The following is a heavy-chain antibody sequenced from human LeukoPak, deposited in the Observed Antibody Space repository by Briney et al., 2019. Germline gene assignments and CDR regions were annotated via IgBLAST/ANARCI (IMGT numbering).Heavy chain of an antibody. V-gene: IGHV3-53*01. CDR1: GFTVSSNY. D-gene: IGHD2-2*01. Sequence: GGSLRLSCAASGFTVSSNYMSWVRQAPGKGLEWVSVIYSGGSTYYADSVKGRFTISRDNSKNTLYLQMNSLRVDDTAVYYCAKSSCRSTSCASDYWGQGTLVTVSS. J-gene: IGHJ4*02. CDR3: AKSSCRSTSCASDY. CDR2: IYSGGST.